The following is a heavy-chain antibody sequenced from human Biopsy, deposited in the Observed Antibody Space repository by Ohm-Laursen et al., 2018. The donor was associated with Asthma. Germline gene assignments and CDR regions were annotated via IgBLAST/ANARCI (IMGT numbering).Heavy chain of an antibody. Sequence: VASVKVSCKISGYSLTDLSMHWVRQAPGQGLEWMGGHDHEEGGTVNARRFQGRVTMTEDTSTDTAYMELSSLSSDDTPVYYCASDFPKDYVRYNFQFWGQGTLVTVSS. D-gene: IGHD4-17*01. CDR1: GYSLTDLS. J-gene: IGHJ4*02. CDR2: HDHEEGGT. V-gene: IGHV1-24*01. CDR3: ASDFPKDYVRYNFQF.